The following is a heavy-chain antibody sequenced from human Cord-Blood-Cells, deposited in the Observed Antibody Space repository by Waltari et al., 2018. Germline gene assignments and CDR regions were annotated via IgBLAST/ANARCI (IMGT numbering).Heavy chain of an antibody. V-gene: IGHV4-39*01. CDR1: GGSISSSSYY. J-gene: IGHJ3*02. D-gene: IGHD3-3*01. CDR3: ARTPLTRFLAAFDI. CDR2: IYYSGST. Sequence: QLQLQESGPGLVKPSETLSLTCTVSGGSISSSSYYWGWIRQPPGKGLEWIGSIYYSGSTYYNPSLKSRVTISVDTSKNQFSLKLSSVTAADTAVYYCARTPLTRFLAAFDIWGQGTMVTVSS.